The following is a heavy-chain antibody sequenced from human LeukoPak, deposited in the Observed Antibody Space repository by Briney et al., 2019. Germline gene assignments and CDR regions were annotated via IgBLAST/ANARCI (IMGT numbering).Heavy chain of an antibody. J-gene: IGHJ4*02. CDR3: AREGYSPAAY. D-gene: IGHD2-2*01. CDR1: GYTFTASG. V-gene: IGHV1-18*01. Sequence: ASVKVSCKASGYTFTASGLCWVRQAPGQGLEWMGWINPYNDITDYAQTFKGRVTMTTDTSTSTAYMELRSLRSDDTAVYYCAREGYSPAAYWGQGTLVTVSS. CDR2: INPYNDIT.